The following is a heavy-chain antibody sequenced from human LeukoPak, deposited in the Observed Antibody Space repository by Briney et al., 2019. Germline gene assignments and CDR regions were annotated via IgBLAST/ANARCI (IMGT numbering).Heavy chain of an antibody. CDR1: GDTFSSHA. CDR2: IIPLLGVT. D-gene: IGHD3-16*01. V-gene: IGHV1-69*04. Sequence: ASVNVSCKASGDTFSSHAMNWVRQAPGQGLEWVARIIPLLGVTNRAQKLQGRVTVTADTSTNTAYMELSSLTSDDTAVYYCARARSRITFGGIRHAFDIWGQGTLVTVSS. J-gene: IGHJ3*02. CDR3: ARARSRITFGGIRHAFDI.